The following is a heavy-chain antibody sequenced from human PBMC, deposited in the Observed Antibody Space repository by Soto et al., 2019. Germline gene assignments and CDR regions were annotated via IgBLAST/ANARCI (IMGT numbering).Heavy chain of an antibody. CDR3: AREMGAPNYYDSSGYPNWFDP. D-gene: IGHD3-22*01. CDR1: GYTFTGYY. V-gene: IGHV1-2*04. Sequence: ASVKVSCKASGYTFTGYYMHWVRQAPGQGLEWMGWINPNSGGTNYAQKFQGWVTMTRDTSISTAYMELSRLRSDDTAVYYCAREMGAPNYYDSSGYPNWFDPWGQGTLVTVSS. J-gene: IGHJ5*02. CDR2: INPNSGGT.